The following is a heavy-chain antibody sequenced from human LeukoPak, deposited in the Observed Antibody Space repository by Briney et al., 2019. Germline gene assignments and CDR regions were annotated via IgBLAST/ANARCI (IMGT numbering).Heavy chain of an antibody. CDR1: GFTFSSYG. D-gene: IGHD2-21*02. CDR3: ARRAPAYCGGDCYSGFDY. CDR2: ISYDGSNK. V-gene: IGHV3-30*03. Sequence: GRSLRLSCAASGFTFSSYGMHWVRQAPGKGLEWVAVISYDGSNKYYADSVKGRFTISRDNSKNTLYLQMNSLRAEDTAVYYCARRAPAYCGGDCYSGFDYWGQGTLVTVSS. J-gene: IGHJ4*02.